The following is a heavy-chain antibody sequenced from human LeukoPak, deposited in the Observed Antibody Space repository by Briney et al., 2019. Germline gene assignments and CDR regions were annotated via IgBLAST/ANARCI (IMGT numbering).Heavy chain of an antibody. CDR3: ARSSYYYDSTPTGN. J-gene: IGHJ4*02. CDR2: INHSGST. D-gene: IGHD3-22*01. V-gene: IGHV4-34*01. CDR1: SGFISLYY. Sequence: SETLSLTCSVPSGFISLYYWSWVRQTPGEGLEWIGEINHSGSTNYNLSLKSRVTISVDTSKNQFSLKLSSVTAADTAVYYCARSSYYYDSTPTGNWGQGTLVTVSS.